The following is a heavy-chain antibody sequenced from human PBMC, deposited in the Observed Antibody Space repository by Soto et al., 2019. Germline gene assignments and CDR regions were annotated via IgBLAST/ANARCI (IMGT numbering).Heavy chain of an antibody. V-gene: IGHV3-21*01. J-gene: IGHJ5*02. CDR2: ISSSSSYI. Sequence: LRLSCAASGFTSNNYSMNWVRQAPGKGLEWVSSISSSSSYIYYADSVKGRFTISRDNAKNSLYLQMNSLRAEDTAVYYCARDMVEYSSSSEFDPWGQGTLVTVSS. CDR3: ARDMVEYSSSSEFDP. CDR1: GFTSNNYS. D-gene: IGHD6-6*01.